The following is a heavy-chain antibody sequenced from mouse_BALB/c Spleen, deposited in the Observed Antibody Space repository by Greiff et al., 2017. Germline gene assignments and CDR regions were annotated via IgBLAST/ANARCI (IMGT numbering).Heavy chain of an antibody. J-gene: IGHJ3*01. D-gene: IGHD1-1*01. Sequence: QVQLQQSGPSLVQPSQSLSITCTVSGFSLTSYGVHWVRQSPGKGLEWLGVIWRGGSTDYNAAFMSRLSITKDNSKSQVFFKMNSLQADDTAIYYCANNYYGSSYGFAYWGQGTLVTVSA. V-gene: IGHV2-5-1*01. CDR1: GFSLTSYG. CDR2: IWRGGST. CDR3: ANNYYGSSYGFAY.